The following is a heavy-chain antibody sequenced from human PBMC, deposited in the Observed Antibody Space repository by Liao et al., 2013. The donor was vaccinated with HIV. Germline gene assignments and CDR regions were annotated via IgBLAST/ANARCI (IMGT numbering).Heavy chain of an antibody. CDR3: ARGNGDYVNY. Sequence: QVQLQQWGAGLLKPSETLSLTCAVYGGSFSGYYWSWIRQPPGKGLEWIGEINHSGSTNYNPSLKSRVTMSVDTSKNQFSLELSSVTAADTALYYCARGNGDYVNYWGQGILVTVSS. V-gene: IGHV4-34*01. J-gene: IGHJ4*02. CDR1: GGSFSGYY. D-gene: IGHD4-17*01. CDR2: INHSGST.